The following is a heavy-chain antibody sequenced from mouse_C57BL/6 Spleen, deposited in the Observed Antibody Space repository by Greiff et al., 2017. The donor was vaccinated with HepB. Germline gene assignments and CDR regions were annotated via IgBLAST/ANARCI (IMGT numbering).Heavy chain of an antibody. D-gene: IGHD1-1*01. V-gene: IGHV1-50*01. CDR2: IDPSDSYT. CDR3: ARKELITTVVDY. CDR1: GYTFNSYW. Sequence: QVQLQQPGAELVKPGASVKLSCKASGYTFNSYWMQWVKRRPGQGLEWIGEIDPSDSYTNYNQKFKGKATLTVDTSTSTAYMQLSSLTSEDSAVYYGARKELITTVVDYWGQGTTLTVSS. J-gene: IGHJ2*01.